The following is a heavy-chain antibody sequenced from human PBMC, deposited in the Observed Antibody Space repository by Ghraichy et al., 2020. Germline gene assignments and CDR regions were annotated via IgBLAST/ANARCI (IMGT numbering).Heavy chain of an antibody. CDR2: INHSGST. Sequence: SETLSLTCAVYGGSFSGYYWSWIRQHPGKGLEWIGEINHSGSTNYNPSLKSRVTISVDTSKNQFSLKLSSVTAADTAVYYCAYGDLLDYWGQGTLVTVSS. CDR3: AYGDLLDY. V-gene: IGHV4-34*01. J-gene: IGHJ4*02. D-gene: IGHD4-17*01. CDR1: GGSFSGYY.